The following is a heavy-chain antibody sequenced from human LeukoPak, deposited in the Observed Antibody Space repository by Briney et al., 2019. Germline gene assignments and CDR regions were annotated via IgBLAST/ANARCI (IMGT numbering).Heavy chain of an antibody. Sequence: SETLSLTCIVSGYSISSGYYWVWIRQPQGKGLEWIGSIYHRGSTLYNPSLKSRVTISVHTSKNKFSLKLSSVTAADTAMYYCARDQPYMDVWGEGTTVTVSS. V-gene: IGHV4-38-2*02. CDR3: ARDQPYMDV. J-gene: IGHJ6*03. CDR2: IYHRGST. CDR1: GYSISSGYY.